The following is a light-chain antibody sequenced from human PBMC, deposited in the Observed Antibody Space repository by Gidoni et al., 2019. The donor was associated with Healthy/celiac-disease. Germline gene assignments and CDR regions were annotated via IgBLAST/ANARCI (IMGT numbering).Light chain of an antibody. CDR2: GAS. V-gene: IGKV3-20*01. Sequence: IVLTQSPGTLSLSPGERATLSCRASQSVSSSYLAWYQQKPGQAPRLLIYGASSRATGIPDRFSGSGSGTDFTFTISRLEPEDFAVYYCQQYGSSPSLTFGGGTKVEIK. CDR3: QQYGSSPSLT. CDR1: QSVSSSY. J-gene: IGKJ4*01.